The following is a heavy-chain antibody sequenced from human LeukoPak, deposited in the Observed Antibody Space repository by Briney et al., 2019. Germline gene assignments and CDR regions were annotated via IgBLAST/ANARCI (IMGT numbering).Heavy chain of an antibody. Sequence: PGGSLRLSCAASGFTFSGYSMNWVRQAPGKGLEWVSYISSSSSTIYYADSVKGRFTISRDNAKNSLYLQMNSLRAEDTAVYYCARAVYDYVWGSYRQPLYYFDYWGQGTLVTVSS. D-gene: IGHD3-16*02. CDR2: ISSSSSTI. CDR3: ARAVYDYVWGSYRQPLYYFDY. CDR1: GFTFSGYS. V-gene: IGHV3-48*01. J-gene: IGHJ4*02.